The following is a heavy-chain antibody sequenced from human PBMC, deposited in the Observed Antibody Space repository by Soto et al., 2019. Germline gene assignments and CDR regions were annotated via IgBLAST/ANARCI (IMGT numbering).Heavy chain of an antibody. V-gene: IGHV5-51*01. Sequence: GESVKISCKGSGYSFTSYWIGWVRQMPGKGLEWMGIIYPGDSDTRYSPSFQGQVTISADKSISTAYLQWSSLKASDTAMYYCARRGYCSSTSCYAGDLIWFDPWGQGTLVTVSS. CDR1: GYSFTSYW. J-gene: IGHJ5*02. CDR3: ARRGYCSSTSCYAGDLIWFDP. D-gene: IGHD2-2*01. CDR2: IYPGDSDT.